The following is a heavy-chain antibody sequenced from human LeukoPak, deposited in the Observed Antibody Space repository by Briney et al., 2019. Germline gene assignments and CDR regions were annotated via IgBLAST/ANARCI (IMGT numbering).Heavy chain of an antibody. D-gene: IGHD3-3*01. Sequence: SVKVSCXASGGTFSSYAISWVRQAPGQGLEWMGGIIPIFGTANYAQKFQGRVTITTDESTSTAYTELSSLRSEDTAVYYCAREKKDDFWRGPSDPWGQGTLVTVSS. CDR3: AREKKDDFWRGPSDP. CDR2: IIPIFGTA. J-gene: IGHJ5*02. V-gene: IGHV1-69*05. CDR1: GGTFSSYA.